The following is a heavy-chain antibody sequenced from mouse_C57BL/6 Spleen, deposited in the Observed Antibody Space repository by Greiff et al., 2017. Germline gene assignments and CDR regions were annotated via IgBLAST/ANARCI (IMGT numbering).Heavy chain of an antibody. CDR1: GYAFSSSW. J-gene: IGHJ4*01. V-gene: IGHV1-82*01. CDR3: ANSHYYAMGY. CDR2: IYPGDGGT. Sequence: QVQLQQSGPELVKPGASVKISCKASGYAFSSSWMNWVKQRPGKGLEWIGRIYPGDGGTNYNGKFKGKATLTADKSSSTACMQLSSLTSEDAAVYFCANSHYYAMGYWGQGTSVTVSS.